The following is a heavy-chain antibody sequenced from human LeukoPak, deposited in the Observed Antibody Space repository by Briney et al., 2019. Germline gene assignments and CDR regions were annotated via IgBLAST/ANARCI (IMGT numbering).Heavy chain of an antibody. D-gene: IGHD6-6*01. CDR3: AKDPYSSSWHRYYYYMDV. V-gene: IGHV3-30*18. CDR1: GFTFSSYG. CDR2: ISYDGSNK. Sequence: PGGSLRLSCAASGFTFSSYGMHWVRQAPGKGLEWVAVISYDGSNKYYADSVKGRFTISRDNSKNTLYLQMNSLRAEDTAVYYCAKDPYSSSWHRYYYYMDVWGKGTTVTVSS. J-gene: IGHJ6*03.